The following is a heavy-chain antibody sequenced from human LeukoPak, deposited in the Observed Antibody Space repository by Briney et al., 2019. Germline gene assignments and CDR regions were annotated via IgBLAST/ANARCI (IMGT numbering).Heavy chain of an antibody. CDR1: GFTFSNYA. CDR2: ITGSGGST. D-gene: IGHD3-22*01. J-gene: IGHJ4*02. Sequence: GGSLRLSCAASGFTFSNYAVNWVRQAPGKGLEWVSTITGSGGSTFYADSVKGRFTISRDNSKNTLYLQMNSLRAEDTAVYYCAKDYYDSSGYYYEGYWGQGTLVTVSS. CDR3: AKDYYDSSGYYYEGY. V-gene: IGHV3-23*01.